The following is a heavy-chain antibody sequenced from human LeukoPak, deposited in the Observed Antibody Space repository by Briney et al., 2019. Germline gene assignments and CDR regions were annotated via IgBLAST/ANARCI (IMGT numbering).Heavy chain of an antibody. D-gene: IGHD4-11*01. CDR1: GYSFTSYW. CDR3: ARLPTVTTYYYGMDV. CDR2: IYPGGSDT. J-gene: IGHJ6*02. Sequence: GESLKISCKGSGYSFTSYWIGWVRQMPGKGLEWMGIIYPGGSDTRYSPSFQGQVTISADKSISTAYLQWSSLKASDTAMYYCARLPTVTTYYYGMDVWGQGTTVTVSS. V-gene: IGHV5-51*01.